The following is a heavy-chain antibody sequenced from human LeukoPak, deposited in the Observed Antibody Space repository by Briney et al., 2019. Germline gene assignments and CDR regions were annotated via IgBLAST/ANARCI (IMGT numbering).Heavy chain of an antibody. D-gene: IGHD3-22*01. CDR1: GSTFSSYT. CDR3: ARGPGYYDSSGYYRFDY. CDR2: ISGSDGTT. V-gene: IGHV3-23*01. J-gene: IGHJ4*02. Sequence: GGSLRLSCAVSGSTFSSYTMSGVRQAPGEGLEWGSAISGSDGTTNYANSVKGRFTSSRNNSKNTLYLQMNSMRAEDTAVYYCARGPGYYDSSGYYRFDYWGQGTLVTVSS.